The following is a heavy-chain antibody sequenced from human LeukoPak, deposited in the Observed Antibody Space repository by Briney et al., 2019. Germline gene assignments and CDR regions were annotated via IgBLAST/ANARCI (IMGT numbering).Heavy chain of an antibody. CDR2: IYPGDSDT. CDR3: ASPQVYDSSGYYDY. Sequence: GESLKISCKGSGYSFTSYWIGWVRQMPVKGLEWMGIIYPGDSDTKYSPSFQGQVTISADKSINTAYLQWSSLKASDTAMYYCASPQVYDSSGYYDYWGQGTLVTVSS. J-gene: IGHJ4*02. V-gene: IGHV5-51*01. D-gene: IGHD3-22*01. CDR1: GYSFTSYW.